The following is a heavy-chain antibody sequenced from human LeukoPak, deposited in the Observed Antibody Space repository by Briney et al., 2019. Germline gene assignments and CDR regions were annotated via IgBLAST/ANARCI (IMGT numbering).Heavy chain of an antibody. CDR3: ARETSRDGYNDAFDI. V-gene: IGHV1-46*01. Sequence: GASVKVSCKASGYTFTGYYMHWVRQAPGQGLEWMGIINPSGGSTSYAQKFQGRVTMTRDMSTSTVYMELSSLRSEDTAVYYCARETSRDGYNDAFDIWGQGTMVTVSS. D-gene: IGHD5-24*01. J-gene: IGHJ3*02. CDR2: INPSGGST. CDR1: GYTFTGYY.